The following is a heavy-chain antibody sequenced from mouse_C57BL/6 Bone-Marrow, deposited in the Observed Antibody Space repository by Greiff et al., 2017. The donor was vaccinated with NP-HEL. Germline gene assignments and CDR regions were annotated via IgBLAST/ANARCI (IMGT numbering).Heavy chain of an antibody. D-gene: IGHD2-4*01. CDR2: ISNGGGST. V-gene: IGHV5-12*01. CDR1: GFTFSDYY. J-gene: IGHJ4*01. Sequence: EVKLMESGGGLVQPGGSLKLSCAASGFTFSDYYMYWVRQTPEKRLEWVAYISNGGGSTYYPDTVKGRFTISRDNAKNTLYLQMSRLKSEDSAMYYCARHLYDYDVDYAMDYWGQGTSVTVSS. CDR3: ARHLYDYDVDYAMDY.